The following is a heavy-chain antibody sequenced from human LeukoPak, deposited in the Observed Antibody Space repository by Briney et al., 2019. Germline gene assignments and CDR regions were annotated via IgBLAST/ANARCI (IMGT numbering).Heavy chain of an antibody. D-gene: IGHD6-19*01. J-gene: IGHJ4*02. Sequence: PGGSLRLSCAASGFTFSSYWMSWVRQAPGKGLEWVANIKQDGSEKHYVDSVKGRFTISRDNAKNSLYLQMNSLRAEDKAGYYCARRSNSGWSPGYYLCYWGQGTLVTVSS. CDR2: IKQDGSEK. V-gene: IGHV3-7*01. CDR3: ARRSNSGWSPGYYLCY. CDR1: GFTFSSYW.